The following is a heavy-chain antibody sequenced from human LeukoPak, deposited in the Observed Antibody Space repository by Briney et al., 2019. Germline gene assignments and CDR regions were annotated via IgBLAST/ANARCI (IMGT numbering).Heavy chain of an antibody. J-gene: IGHJ3*02. Sequence: GGSLRLSCAASGFTFIRFTMNWVRQAPGKGVEWVSSISSNGAYINYADSLRGRLTISRDNAKNSLYLQVNRLGAEDTAVYYCASEGGFHYESSGDAFDIWGQRTMVTVSS. V-gene: IGHV3-21*01. CDR2: ISSNGAYI. CDR3: ASEGGFHYESSGDAFDI. D-gene: IGHD3-22*01. CDR1: GFTFIRFT.